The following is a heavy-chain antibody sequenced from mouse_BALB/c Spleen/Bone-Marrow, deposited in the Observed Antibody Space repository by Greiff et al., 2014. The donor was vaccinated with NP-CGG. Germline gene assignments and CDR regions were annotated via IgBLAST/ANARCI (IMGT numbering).Heavy chain of an antibody. CDR2: IYPGNSDT. J-gene: IGHJ2*01. CDR1: GYTFTSYW. Sequence: EVQLQQSGTVLARPGASVKMSCKASGYTFTSYWMHWVKQRPGQGLEWTGTIYPGNSDTTYNQKFKGKAKLTAVTSTSTAYMELSSLTNEDSAVYYCTTLARNYFDYWGQGTTLTVSS. CDR3: TTLARNYFDY. V-gene: IGHV1-5*01.